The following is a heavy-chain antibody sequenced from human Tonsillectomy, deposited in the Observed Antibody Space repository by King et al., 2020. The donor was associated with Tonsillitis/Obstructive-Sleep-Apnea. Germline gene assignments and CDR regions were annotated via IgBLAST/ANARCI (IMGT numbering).Heavy chain of an antibody. J-gene: IGHJ3*02. CDR1: GFTFSSYV. V-gene: IGHV3-30*18. D-gene: IGHD2-15*01. Sequence: VQLVESGGGVVQPGRSLRLSCAASGFTFSSYVMHWVRQAPGKGLEWVAVISYDGSNKYYADSVKGRFTISRDNSKNTLYVQMNNLRAEATALYYCAKDQSGGTAVGDAFDIWGQGTMVTVSS. CDR3: AKDQSGGTAVGDAFDI. CDR2: ISYDGSNK.